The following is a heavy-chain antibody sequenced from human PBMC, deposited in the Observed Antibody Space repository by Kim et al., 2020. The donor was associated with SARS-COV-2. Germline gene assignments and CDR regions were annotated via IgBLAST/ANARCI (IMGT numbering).Heavy chain of an antibody. V-gene: IGHV4-31*03. J-gene: IGHJ4*02. Sequence: SETLSLTCTVSGGSISSGGYFWSWIRQHPGKGLEWIGYIYYSGSTYYNPSLKSRVTMLVDTSKNQFSLRLNSVTAADTAVYYCARGTGGSTNCYDYWGQGTLVTVSS. D-gene: IGHD2-8*01. CDR3: ARGTGGSTNCYDY. CDR2: IYYSGST. CDR1: GGSISSGGYF.